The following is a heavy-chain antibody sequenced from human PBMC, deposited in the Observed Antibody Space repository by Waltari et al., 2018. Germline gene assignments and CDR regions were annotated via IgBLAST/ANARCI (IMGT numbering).Heavy chain of an antibody. J-gene: IGHJ5*02. V-gene: IGHV1-69-2*01. CDR1: GTTFSDNY. D-gene: IGHD6-19*01. CDR3: VNIDSSDHVDNFFDP. Sequence: VQLVQSGTEVKNPGTTVKISSKISGTTFSDNYIHWVQQAPAKGLEWMGLVDPNDGEALYSEKFQGRLTITADRSADTAYMELSSLGSEDTAIYFCVNIDSSDHVDNFFDPWGQGTLVIVSS. CDR2: VDPNDGEA.